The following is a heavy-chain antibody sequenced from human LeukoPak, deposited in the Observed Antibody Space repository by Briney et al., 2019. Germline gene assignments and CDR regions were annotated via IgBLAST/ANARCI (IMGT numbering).Heavy chain of an antibody. CDR3: AHVAHYDSSGYYYPWFDY. CDR2: IYWHDDK. V-gene: IGHV2-5*01. Sequence: SSPTLFLPRPAPTLTFTFSCFSRSTRGLRGGWIRQPPGKSLERLALIYWHDDKRYSPSLKSRLTITKYTSKIQVVLTMTNMDPVDTATYYCAHVAHYDSSGYYYPWFDYWGQGTLVTVSS. D-gene: IGHD3-22*01. CDR1: CFSRSTRGLR. J-gene: IGHJ4*02.